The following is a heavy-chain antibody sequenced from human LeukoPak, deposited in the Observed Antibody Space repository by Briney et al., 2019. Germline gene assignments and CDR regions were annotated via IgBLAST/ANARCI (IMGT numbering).Heavy chain of an antibody. V-gene: IGHV3-30*02. CDR1: GFTFSSYG. Sequence: GGSLRLSCAASGFTFSSYGMHWVRQAPGKGLEWVAFIRYDGSNKYYADSVKGRFTISRDNSKNTLYLQMNSLRAEDTAVYYCAKAWGPVAYYFDYWGQGTLVTVSS. CDR3: AKAWGPVAYYFDY. D-gene: IGHD3-16*01. CDR2: IRYDGSNK. J-gene: IGHJ4*02.